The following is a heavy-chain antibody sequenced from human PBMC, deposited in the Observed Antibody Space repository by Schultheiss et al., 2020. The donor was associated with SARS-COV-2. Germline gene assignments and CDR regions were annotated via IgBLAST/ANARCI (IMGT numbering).Heavy chain of an antibody. Sequence: GESLKISCSVSGFTISSYGMHWVRQAPGKGLEWVAVISYDGSNKYYADSVEGRFTISRDNSKNTLYLQMNSLRAEDTAVYYCAKDHASGSGWCNYWGQGTLVTGSS. CDR3: AKDHASGSGWCNY. CDR1: GFTISSYG. V-gene: IGHV3-30*18. CDR2: ISYDGSNK. J-gene: IGHJ4*02. D-gene: IGHD6-19*01.